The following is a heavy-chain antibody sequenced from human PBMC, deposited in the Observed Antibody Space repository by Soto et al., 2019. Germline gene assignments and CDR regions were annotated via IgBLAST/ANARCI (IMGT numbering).Heavy chain of an antibody. Sequence: VQLVESGGGLVQPGGSLRLSCAASGFSFNTYEMNWGRQAPGKGLERVSYISSSGSTIYYADSVKGRFTVSRDNGKNTLYLQMNSLRAEDTDVYYCAYGGSCDYWGQGTQVTVSS. J-gene: IGHJ4*02. D-gene: IGHD1-26*01. V-gene: IGHV3-48*03. CDR1: GFSFNTYE. CDR2: ISSSGSTI. CDR3: AYGGSCDY.